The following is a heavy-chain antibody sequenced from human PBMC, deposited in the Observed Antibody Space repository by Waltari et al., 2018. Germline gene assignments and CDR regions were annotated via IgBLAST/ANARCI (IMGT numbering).Heavy chain of an antibody. CDR3: ARREIYCSSTSCYNAFDI. Sequence: EVQLVESGGGLVQPGVSLRLSFAASGFTFRTYSMHWVRQAPGKGLVWVSRINSDGSSTSYADSVKGRFTISRDNAKNTLYLQMNSLRAEDTAVYYCARREIYCSSTSCYNAFDIWGQGTMVTVSS. CDR2: INSDGSST. CDR1: GFTFRTYS. V-gene: IGHV3-74*01. D-gene: IGHD2-2*02. J-gene: IGHJ3*02.